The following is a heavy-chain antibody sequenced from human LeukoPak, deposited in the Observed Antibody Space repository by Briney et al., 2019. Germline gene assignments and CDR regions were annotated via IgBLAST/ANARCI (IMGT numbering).Heavy chain of an antibody. Sequence: SETLSLTCTVSGGSISSYYWSWIRQPAGKGLEWIGRIYTSGSTNYNPSLKSRVTISVDTSKNQFSLKLSSVTAADTAVYYCARPYSSSWYGNNAFDIWGQGTMVTVSS. CDR1: GGSISSYY. CDR3: ARPYSSSWYGNNAFDI. V-gene: IGHV4-4*07. J-gene: IGHJ3*02. D-gene: IGHD6-13*01. CDR2: IYTSGST.